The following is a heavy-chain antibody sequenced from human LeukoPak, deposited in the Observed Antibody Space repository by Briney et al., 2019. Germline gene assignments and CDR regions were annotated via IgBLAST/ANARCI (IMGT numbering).Heavy chain of an antibody. CDR1: GFTFSRYT. J-gene: IGHJ4*02. V-gene: IGHV3-21*04. D-gene: IGHD6-13*01. CDR2: ISGDSKYI. CDR3: ARDSTRIAAAG. Sequence: GGSLRLSCAGSGFTFSRYTFNWVRQAPGRGLEWVSAISGDSKYIYYTDSVKGRFTISRDNSKNTLYLQMNSLRAEDTAVYYCARDSTRIAAAGWGQGTLVTVSS.